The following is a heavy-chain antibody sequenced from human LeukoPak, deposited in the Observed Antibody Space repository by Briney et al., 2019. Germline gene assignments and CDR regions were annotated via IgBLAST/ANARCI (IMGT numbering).Heavy chain of an antibody. CDR2: INWNGGST. CDR3: ARERGLRFLEWWPRVGYYYYMDV. Sequence: WAGGSLRLSCAASGFTFDDYGMSWVRQAPGKGLEWVSGINWNGGSTGYADSVKGRFTISRDNAKNSLYLQMNSLRAEDTALYYCARERGLRFLEWWPRVGYYYYMDVWGKGTTVTVSS. V-gene: IGHV3-20*04. D-gene: IGHD3-3*01. J-gene: IGHJ6*03. CDR1: GFTFDDYG.